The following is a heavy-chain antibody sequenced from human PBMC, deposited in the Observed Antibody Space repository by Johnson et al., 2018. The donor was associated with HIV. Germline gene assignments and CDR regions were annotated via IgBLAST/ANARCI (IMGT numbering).Heavy chain of an antibody. CDR2: ISYDGSTK. V-gene: IGHV3-30-3*01. CDR3: ARDTSIAAARAFDI. CDR1: GFTFSSYV. J-gene: IGHJ3*02. D-gene: IGHD6-6*01. Sequence: QVQLVESGGGVVQPGRSLRLSCAASGFTFSSYVMHWVRQAPGKGLEWVAVISYDGSTKYYADSVKGRFSISRDNSKNTLHLQMNSLRAEDTAVYYCARDTSIAAARAFDIWGQGTMVTVSS.